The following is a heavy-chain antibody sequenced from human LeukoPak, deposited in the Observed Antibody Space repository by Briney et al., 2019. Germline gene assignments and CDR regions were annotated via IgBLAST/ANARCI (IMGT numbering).Heavy chain of an antibody. CDR1: GGSISSGGYS. CDR2: IYHSGST. J-gene: IGHJ5*02. D-gene: IGHD6-13*01. CDR3: ARGYSSSWYDPSGWFDP. Sequence: SETLSLTCAVSGGSISSGGYSWSWIRQPPGKGLEWIGYIYHSGSTYYNPSLKSRVTISVDRSKNQFSLKLSSVTAADTAVYYCARGYSSSWYDPSGWFDPWGQGTLVTVSS. V-gene: IGHV4-30-2*01.